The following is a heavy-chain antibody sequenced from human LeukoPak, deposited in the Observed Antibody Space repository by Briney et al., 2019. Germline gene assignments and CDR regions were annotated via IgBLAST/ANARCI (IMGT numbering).Heavy chain of an antibody. CDR1: GGSISGTNSY. Sequence: PSETLSLTCIFSGGSISGTNSYWAWIRQPAGKGLEWIGSIYFSGSTFYKSSLESRLNMSVDMSKNQFSLKVRSVTAADTAVYYCARQRADYYYYYMDVWGKGTTVTVSS. CDR3: ARQRADYYYYYMDV. CDR2: IYFSGST. V-gene: IGHV4-39*01. J-gene: IGHJ6*03.